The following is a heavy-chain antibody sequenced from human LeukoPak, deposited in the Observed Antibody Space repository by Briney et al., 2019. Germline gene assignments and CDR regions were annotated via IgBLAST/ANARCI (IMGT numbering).Heavy chain of an antibody. D-gene: IGHD6-13*01. CDR2: LYSDGTT. CDR1: GFTVSSNY. Sequence: GGSLRLSCAASGFTVSSNYMGWVRQAPGKGLEWVSILYSDGTTYYADSVKGRFTISRDNFKNTVYLQMNSLRSEDTAVYYCARWKIGRVAAAGTLDYFDHWGQGTLVTVSS. CDR3: ARWKIGRVAAAGTLDYFDH. J-gene: IGHJ4*02. V-gene: IGHV3-53*05.